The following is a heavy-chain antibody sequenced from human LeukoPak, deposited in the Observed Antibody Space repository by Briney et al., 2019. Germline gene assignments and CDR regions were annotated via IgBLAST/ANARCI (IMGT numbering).Heavy chain of an antibody. CDR1: GFTFSDYY. D-gene: IGHD6-19*01. CDR3: ARDSGVSSGWPYFDY. CDR2: ISSSGSTI. V-gene: IGHV3-11*01. Sequence: PGGSLRLSCAAFGFTFSDYYMSWIHQAPGKGLEWVSYISSSGSTIYYADSVKGRFTISGDNAKNSLYLQMNSLRAEDTAVYYCARDSGVSSGWPYFDYWGQGTLVTVSS. J-gene: IGHJ4*02.